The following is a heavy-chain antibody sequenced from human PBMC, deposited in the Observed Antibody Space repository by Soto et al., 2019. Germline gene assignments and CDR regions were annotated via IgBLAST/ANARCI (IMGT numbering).Heavy chain of an antibody. D-gene: IGHD3-10*01. CDR3: VRNWKYYGGDYYYGMDA. CDR1: GFSLNTGGVG. V-gene: IGHV2-5*02. CDR2: IYWDDDE. J-gene: IGHJ6*02. Sequence: ITLKESGPTLVKPTQTLTLTCTFSGFSLNTGGVGVGWVRQPRGKAMEWLALIYWDDDERYRPALRSRLNITKDTFNYQVALTMTNMDPEYTATYYCVRNWKYYGGDYYYGMDAWGQGTTVTVSS.